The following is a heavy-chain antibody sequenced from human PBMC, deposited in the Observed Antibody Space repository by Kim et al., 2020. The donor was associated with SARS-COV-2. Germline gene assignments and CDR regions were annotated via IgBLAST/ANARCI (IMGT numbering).Heavy chain of an antibody. CDR3: ARDQFRAWFDP. V-gene: IGHV4-61*01. CDR2: IYYSGST. J-gene: IGHJ5*02. CDR1: GGSVSSGSYY. Sequence: SETLSLTCTVSGGSVSSGSYYWSWIRQPPGKGLEWIGYIYYSGSTNYNPSLKSRVTISVDTSKNQFSLKLSSVTAADTAVYYCARDQFRAWFDPWGQGTLVTVSS.